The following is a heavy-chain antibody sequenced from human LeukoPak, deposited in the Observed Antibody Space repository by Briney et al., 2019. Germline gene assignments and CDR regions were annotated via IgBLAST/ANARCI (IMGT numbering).Heavy chain of an antibody. D-gene: IGHD1-7*01. J-gene: IGHJ4*02. CDR1: GFTVSGNY. Sequence: GGSLRLSCAASGFTVSGNYMTWVRQAPGKGLECVSVIFSGGSTYYADSVEGRFTISRDNSKNTLYLHMNSLRAEDTAVYYCAGCRWNYHYFEHWGQGTLVTVSS. V-gene: IGHV3-66*01. CDR2: IFSGGST. CDR3: AGCRWNYHYFEH.